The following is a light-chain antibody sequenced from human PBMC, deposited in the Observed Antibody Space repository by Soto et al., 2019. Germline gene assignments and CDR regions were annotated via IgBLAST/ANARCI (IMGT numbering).Light chain of an antibody. J-gene: IGLJ3*02. CDR1: SSNIGAGND. CDR3: QSYDSRLSGSV. V-gene: IGLV1-40*01. CDR2: GDT. Sequence: QSVLTQPPSVSGAPGRRATISCPGGSSNIGAGNDVQWSHQLPGTAPKLPTNGDTNRPSGVPDRFSGSNSGTSASLAITGRQAEDESDYYCQSYDSRLSGSVFGGGTKLTVL.